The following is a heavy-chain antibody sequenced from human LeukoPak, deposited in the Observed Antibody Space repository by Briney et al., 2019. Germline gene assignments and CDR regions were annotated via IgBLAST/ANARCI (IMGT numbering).Heavy chain of an antibody. D-gene: IGHD3-10*01. CDR2: IKSKTDGGTT. V-gene: IGHV3-15*01. CDR3: TTDQARGYYGSGTLPFDY. Sequence: PGGSLRLSCAASGFTFGDYAINWVRQAPGKGLEWVGRIKSKTDGGTTDYAAPVKGRFTISRDDSKNTLYLQMNSLKTEDTAVYYCTTDQARGYYGSGTLPFDYWGQGTLVTVSS. J-gene: IGHJ4*02. CDR1: GFTFGDYA.